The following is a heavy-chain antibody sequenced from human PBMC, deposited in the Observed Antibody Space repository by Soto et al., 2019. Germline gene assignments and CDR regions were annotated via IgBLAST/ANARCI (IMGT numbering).Heavy chain of an antibody. CDR2: ISGSGGHT. CDR1: GISFSTYA. J-gene: IGHJ3*02. D-gene: IGHD3-16*01. V-gene: IGHV3-23*01. CDR3: AKEGSYMGGAFDI. Sequence: EVQLLESGGHLVQPGGSQGLSCAPSGISFSTYAMSWVRQAPGKGLEWVSGISGSGGHTYYADSVKGRFTISRDSSKNTLYLQMNSLRAEDTAVYYCAKEGSYMGGAFDIWGPGTMVTVSS.